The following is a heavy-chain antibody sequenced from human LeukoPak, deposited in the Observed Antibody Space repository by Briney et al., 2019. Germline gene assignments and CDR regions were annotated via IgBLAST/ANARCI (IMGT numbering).Heavy chain of an antibody. V-gene: IGHV4-30-2*01. J-gene: IGHJ4*02. CDR2: IYDSANT. D-gene: IGHD6-19*01. CDR1: GGSISSGGFY. Sequence: PSETLSLTCTVSGGSISSGGFYWSWIRQPPGQALEWIGYIYDSANTYYNPSLKSRVTISVDTSKNQFSLKLSSVTAADTAVYYCATIAVAGTNWGQGTLVTVSS. CDR3: ATIAVAGTN.